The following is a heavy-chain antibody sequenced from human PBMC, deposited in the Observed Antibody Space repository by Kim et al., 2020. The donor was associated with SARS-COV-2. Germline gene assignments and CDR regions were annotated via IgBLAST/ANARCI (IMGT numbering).Heavy chain of an antibody. D-gene: IGHD5-18*01. Sequence: GGSLRLSCAASGFTFSSYGMHWVRQAPGKGLEWVAVISYDGSNKYYADSVKGRFTISRDNSKNTLYLQMNSLRAEDTAVYYCAKGRGGYSAHYFDYWGQGTLVTVSS. CDR2: ISYDGSNK. CDR1: GFTFSSYG. J-gene: IGHJ4*02. V-gene: IGHV3-30*18. CDR3: AKGRGGYSAHYFDY.